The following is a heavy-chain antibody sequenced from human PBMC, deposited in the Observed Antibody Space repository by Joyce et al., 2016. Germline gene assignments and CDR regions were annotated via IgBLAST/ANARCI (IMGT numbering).Heavy chain of an antibody. V-gene: IGHV4-34*01. Sequence: QVQLQQWGAGLLKPSETLSLTCAVSGGPFRGFFWTWVRQPPGKGLEWIGDINNSGVTNYNPPLKTRVTFSVDTSKNQFSLKLTAVSAADTAVYYCARSQWLAPLMYWGQGTPVTVSS. D-gene: IGHD6-19*01. J-gene: IGHJ4*02. CDR2: INNSGVT. CDR1: GGPFRGFF. CDR3: ARSQWLAPLMY.